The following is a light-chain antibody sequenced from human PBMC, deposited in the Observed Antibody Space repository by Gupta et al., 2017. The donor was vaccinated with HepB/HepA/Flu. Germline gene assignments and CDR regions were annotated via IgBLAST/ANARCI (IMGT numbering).Light chain of an antibody. CDR1: QDISNY. CDR3: QQYDNLPPRT. J-gene: IGKJ5*01. CDR2: DAS. V-gene: IGKV1-33*01. Sequence: DIQMTQSPSSLSASVGDRVTITCQASQDISNYLNWYQQKPGKAPKLLIYDASNLETGVPSRFSGIGSGTDFTFTISSLQPEDIATYYCQQYDNLPPRTFGQGTRLEIK.